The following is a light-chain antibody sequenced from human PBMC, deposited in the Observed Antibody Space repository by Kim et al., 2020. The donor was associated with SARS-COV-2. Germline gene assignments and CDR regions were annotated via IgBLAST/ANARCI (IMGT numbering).Light chain of an antibody. CDR1: RDKVGDGG. CDR2: RNN. CDR3: SAWDNSLSAWV. Sequence: TAQLTSTRNRDKVGDGGAAWLQRHQGRPPKLLSYRNNDRPSGISERFSASRSGNTASLTITRLQSEDEADYYCSAWDNSLSAWVFGGGTQLTVL. V-gene: IGLV10-54*04. J-gene: IGLJ3*02.